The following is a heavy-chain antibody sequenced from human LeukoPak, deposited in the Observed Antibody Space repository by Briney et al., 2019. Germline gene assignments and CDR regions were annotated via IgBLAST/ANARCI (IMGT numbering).Heavy chain of an antibody. J-gene: IGHJ4*02. CDR3: ARDLEYDILTGYSPFDY. V-gene: IGHV1-2*02. Sequence: ASVKVSCKASGYTFTDYHMHWVRQAPGQGLEWMGWINPDSGGTNYAQKLQGRVTMTTDTSTSTAYMELRSLRSDDTAVYYCARDLEYDILTGYSPFDYWGQGTLVTVSS. D-gene: IGHD3-9*01. CDR2: INPDSGGT. CDR1: GYTFTDYH.